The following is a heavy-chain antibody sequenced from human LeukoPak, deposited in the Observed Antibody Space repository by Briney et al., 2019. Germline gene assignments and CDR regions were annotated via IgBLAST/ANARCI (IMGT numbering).Heavy chain of an antibody. CDR1: GSTFSDYY. CDR2: ISSSGSTT. CDR3: ARVHCSGGSCYSSYYYYGMDV. V-gene: IGHV3-11*01. D-gene: IGHD2-15*01. Sequence: GGSLRLSCAASGSTFSDYYMSWIRQAPGKGLEWVSYISSSGSTTYYADSVKGRFTISRDNAKNSLYLQMNSLRAEDTAVYYCARVHCSGGSCYSSYYYYGMDVWGQGTTVTVSS. J-gene: IGHJ6*02.